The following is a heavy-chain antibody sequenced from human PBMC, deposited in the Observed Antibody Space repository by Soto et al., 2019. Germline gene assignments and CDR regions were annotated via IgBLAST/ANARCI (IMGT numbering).Heavy chain of an antibody. CDR1: GFSFSSYG. J-gene: IGHJ4*02. CDR2: INEGGSAT. Sequence: PGGSLRLSCAASGFSFSSYGMHWVRQAPGKGLEWVANINEGGSATYYVDSVKGRFTISRDNAENSLYLQMNSLRVEDTAVYYCASGGHVDYCGQGTLVTVSS. D-gene: IGHD3-16*01. V-gene: IGHV3-7*01. CDR3: ASGGHVDY.